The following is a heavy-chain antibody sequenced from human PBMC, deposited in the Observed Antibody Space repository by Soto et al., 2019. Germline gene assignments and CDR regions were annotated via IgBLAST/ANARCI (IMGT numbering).Heavy chain of an antibody. D-gene: IGHD3-10*01. CDR2: IWYDGSNK. J-gene: IGHJ6*02. V-gene: IGHV3-33*01. CDR1: GFTFSSYG. CDR3: ARRWVGGMDV. Sequence: QVQLVESGGGVVQPGRSLRLSCAASGFTFSSYGMHWVRQAPGKGLERVAVIWYDGSNKYYADSVKGRFTISRDNSKNTLYLQMNSLRAEDTAVYYCARRWVGGMDVWGQGTTVTVSS.